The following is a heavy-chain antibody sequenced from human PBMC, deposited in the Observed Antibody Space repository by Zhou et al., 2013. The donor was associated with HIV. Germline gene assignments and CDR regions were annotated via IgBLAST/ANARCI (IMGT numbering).Heavy chain of an antibody. CDR2: IIPFFGTA. CDR3: ATVIYDYVWGSYRRYFDY. D-gene: IGHD3-16*02. V-gene: IGHV1-69*12. Sequence: QVQLVQSGAQLKKPGSSVTVSCRPAGGTFSTYAFSWVRQAPGQGLEWMGGIIPFFGTANYAQKFQGRVAITAAESTRTAYLELSGLRSEDTAVYYCATVIYDYVWGSYRRYFDYWGQGTLVTVSS. J-gene: IGHJ4*02. CDR1: GGTFSTYA.